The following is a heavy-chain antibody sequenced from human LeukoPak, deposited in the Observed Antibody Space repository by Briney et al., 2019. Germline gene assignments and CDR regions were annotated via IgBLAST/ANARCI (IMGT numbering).Heavy chain of an antibody. CDR3: ARFLKSSVGWDLYYFDY. V-gene: IGHV4-38-2*01. D-gene: IGHD6-19*01. J-gene: IGHJ4*02. CDR1: GYSISSGYY. CDR2: IYHSGST. Sequence: SETLSLTCAVSGYSISSGYYWGWIRQPPGKGLEWIGSIYHSGSTYYNPSLKSRVTISVDTSKNQFSLKLSSVTAADTAVYYCARFLKSSVGWDLYYFDYWGQGTLVTVSS.